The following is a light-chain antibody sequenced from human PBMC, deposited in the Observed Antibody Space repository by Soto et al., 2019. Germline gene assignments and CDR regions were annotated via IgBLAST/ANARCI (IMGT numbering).Light chain of an antibody. Sequence: EIVMTQSPATLSVSPGERATLSCRASQSVSSNLAWYQQKPGQAPRLLIFGASTRATGIPARFSGSGSGTEFTLTISSLQSEDFAVYYCQHYNNWPPFTFGPGTKMDIK. J-gene: IGKJ3*01. V-gene: IGKV3-15*01. CDR1: QSVSSN. CDR3: QHYNNWPPFT. CDR2: GAS.